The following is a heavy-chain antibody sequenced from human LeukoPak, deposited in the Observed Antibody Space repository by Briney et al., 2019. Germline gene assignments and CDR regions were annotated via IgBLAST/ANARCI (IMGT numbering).Heavy chain of an antibody. V-gene: IGHV4-30-2*01. Sequence: SETLSLTWAVTGGSISSGGYSWSWTREPPGKGLESVGSIYHSGSTYYNPALKNRLTISVNRSKNKFSLKLRVVTTADTTGYSCAREKYYYVSSGYPDSYFDIWGQGTLGTVSS. J-gene: IGHJ3*02. CDR3: AREKYYYVSSGYPDSYFDI. D-gene: IGHD3-22*01. CDR1: GGSISSGGYS. CDR2: IYHSGST.